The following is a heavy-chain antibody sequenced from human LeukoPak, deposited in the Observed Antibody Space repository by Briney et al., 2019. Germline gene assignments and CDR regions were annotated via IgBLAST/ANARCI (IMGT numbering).Heavy chain of an antibody. CDR3: ARGGGGYDILTGYPNYYYYYYMDV. Sequence: PSETLSLTCTVSGGSISSGSYYWSWIRQPAGKGLEWIGRIYTSGSTNYNPSLKSRVTISVDTSKNQFSLKLSSVAAADTAVYYCARGGGGYDILTGYPNYYYYYYMDVWGKGTTVTVSS. J-gene: IGHJ6*03. CDR2: IYTSGST. V-gene: IGHV4-61*02. CDR1: GGSISSGSYY. D-gene: IGHD3-9*01.